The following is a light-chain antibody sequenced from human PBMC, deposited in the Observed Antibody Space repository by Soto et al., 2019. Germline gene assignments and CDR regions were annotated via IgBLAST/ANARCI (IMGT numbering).Light chain of an antibody. V-gene: IGKV1-5*01. J-gene: IGKJ1*01. Sequence: DSQMTQSPSTLSASVGDRVTITCRASQSISSWLAWYQQKPGKAPKLLIYDASSLESGVPSRFSGSGSGTEFTLTISSLQPDDFATYYCQQYNSYSWTFGQGTNVDIK. CDR3: QQYNSYSWT. CDR2: DAS. CDR1: QSISSW.